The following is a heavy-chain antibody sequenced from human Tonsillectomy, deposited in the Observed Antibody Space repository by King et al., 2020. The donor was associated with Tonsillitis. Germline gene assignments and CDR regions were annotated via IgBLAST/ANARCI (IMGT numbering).Heavy chain of an antibody. D-gene: IGHD6-19*01. Sequence: SLLLSFSFSLFLLLFSSLHFFLQAPVKVLQWFSSIIIIAISLYSSDSVNVLFTISSDNANNSVSLQMNRLRAEDTAVYYCTRDRMRAVAGEGSGYGMDVWGHGTTVTVSS. CDR2: IIIIAISL. V-gene: IGHV3-21*06. CDR3: TRDRMRAVAGEGSGYGMDV. J-gene: IGHJ6*02. CDR1: LFLLLFSS.